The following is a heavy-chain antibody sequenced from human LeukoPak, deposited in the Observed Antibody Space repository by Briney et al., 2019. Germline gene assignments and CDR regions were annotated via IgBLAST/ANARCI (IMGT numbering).Heavy chain of an antibody. Sequence: GGSLRLSCAASGFTFSSYSMNWVRQAPGKGLEWVSSISSSSSYIYYADSLKGRVTISRDNSKNTLYLQVNSLRADDTAVYFCANAAGGWAKADYWGQGTLVTVSS. CDR3: ANAAGGWAKADY. J-gene: IGHJ4*02. CDR1: GFTFSSYS. CDR2: ISSSSSYI. V-gene: IGHV3-21*04. D-gene: IGHD6-19*01.